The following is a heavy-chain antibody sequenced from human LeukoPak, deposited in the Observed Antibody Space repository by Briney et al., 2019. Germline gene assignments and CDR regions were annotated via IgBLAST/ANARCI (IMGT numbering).Heavy chain of an antibody. CDR2: INRNSGGT. Sequence: ASVRASYKASGYTFTDYYMHWVRQAPGQGLEWMGWINRNSGGTNYAQRFQGRVTMTRDTSDSTVYMELSSLRSDDKALYYCARGDGSAPNYFYYWGQGTLVTVSS. D-gene: IGHD3-10*01. J-gene: IGHJ4*02. CDR1: GYTFTDYY. CDR3: ARGDGSAPNYFYY. V-gene: IGHV1-2*02.